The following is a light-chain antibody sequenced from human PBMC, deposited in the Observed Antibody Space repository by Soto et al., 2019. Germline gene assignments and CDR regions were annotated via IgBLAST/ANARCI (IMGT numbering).Light chain of an antibody. J-gene: IGLJ2*01. V-gene: IGLV2-18*02. CDR1: SSDVGSYNS. Sequence: QSALTQPPSVSGSPGQSVTISCAGTSSDVGSYNSVSWYQQPPGTAPKLMIYDVSNRPSGVPDRFSGSKSGNTASLTISGLQAEDEADYYCSSYTHSTTLVFGGGTTLTVL. CDR2: DVS. CDR3: SSYTHSTTLV.